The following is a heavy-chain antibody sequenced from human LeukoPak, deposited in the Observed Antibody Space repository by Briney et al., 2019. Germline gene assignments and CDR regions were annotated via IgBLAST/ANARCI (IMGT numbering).Heavy chain of an antibody. D-gene: IGHD3-10*01. CDR1: GFTFSSYG. V-gene: IGHV3-23*01. CDR3: AGSGGPGWYTDV. CDR2: ISGSGGST. Sequence: GGSLRLSCAASGFTFSSYGMSWVRQAPGKGLEWVSAISGSGGSTYYADSVKGRFTISRDNSKNTLYLQMNSLRAEDTAVYYCAGSGGPGWYTDVWGKGTTVTISS. J-gene: IGHJ6*03.